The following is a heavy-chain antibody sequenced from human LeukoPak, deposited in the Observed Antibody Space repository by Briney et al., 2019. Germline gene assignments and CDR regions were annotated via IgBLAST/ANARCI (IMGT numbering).Heavy chain of an antibody. CDR2: IYYSGST. Sequence: SETLSLTCTVSGGSISSYYWSWIRQPPGKGLEWIGYIYYSGSTNYNPSLKSRVTISVDTSKNQFSLKLSSVTAADTAVYYCARGPYYDFWSGYYTPGYYYYMDVWGKGTTVTVSS. V-gene: IGHV4-59*01. CDR3: ARGPYYDFWSGYYTPGYYYYMDV. D-gene: IGHD3-3*01. J-gene: IGHJ6*03. CDR1: GGSISSYY.